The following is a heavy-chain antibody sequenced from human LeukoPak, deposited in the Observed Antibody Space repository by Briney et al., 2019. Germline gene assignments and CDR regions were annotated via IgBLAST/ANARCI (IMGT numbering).Heavy chain of an antibody. CDR2: IYSGGST. CDR1: GFTVSSNY. Sequence: GGSLRLSCAASGFTVSSNYMSWVRQAPGKGLEWVSVIYSGGSTYYADSVKGRFTISRDNSKNTLYLQMNSLRAEDTAVYYCARDQPDYGSGMGPFDYWGRGTLVTVSS. D-gene: IGHD3-10*01. CDR3: ARDQPDYGSGMGPFDY. J-gene: IGHJ4*02. V-gene: IGHV3-53*01.